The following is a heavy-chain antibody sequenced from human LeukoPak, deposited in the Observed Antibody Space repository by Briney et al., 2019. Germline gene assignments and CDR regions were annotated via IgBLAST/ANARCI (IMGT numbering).Heavy chain of an antibody. V-gene: IGHV4-61*02. CDR3: ARPYDYYGSGSYYTVFDY. D-gene: IGHD3-10*01. Sequence: SQTLSLTCIVSGGSISSGSYYWSWIRQPAGKGLEWIGRMYTSGSTNYNPSLKSRVTISVDTSKNQFSLKLSSVTAADTAVYYCARPYDYYGSGSYYTVFDYWGQGTLVTVSS. CDR1: GGSISSGSYY. CDR2: MYTSGST. J-gene: IGHJ4*02.